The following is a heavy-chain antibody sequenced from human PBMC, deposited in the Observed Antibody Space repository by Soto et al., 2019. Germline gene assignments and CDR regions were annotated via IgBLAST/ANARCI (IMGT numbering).Heavy chain of an antibody. CDR1: GGSISSGDFY. J-gene: IGHJ4*02. D-gene: IGHD1-26*01. V-gene: IGHV4-30-4*01. Sequence: SETLSLTCTVSGGSISSGDFYWSWVRQPPGKGLEWVAYIYYSGSTDYNPSLKSRVTISVDTSKNQFSLNLNSVTAAATAVYYCSRVRVVGSTNRPFGYWGQGTLVTVSS. CDR3: SRVRVVGSTNRPFGY. CDR2: IYYSGST.